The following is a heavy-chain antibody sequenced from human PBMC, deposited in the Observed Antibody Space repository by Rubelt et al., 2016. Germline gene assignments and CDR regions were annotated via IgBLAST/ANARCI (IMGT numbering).Heavy chain of an antibody. CDR1: GGSISSYS. D-gene: IGHD3-16*02. CDR3: AGQGGYHSPFRY. V-gene: IGHV4-59*08. CDR2: IHHSGST. J-gene: IGHJ4*02. Sequence: QVQLQESGPGLVKPSETLSLNCTVSGGSISSYSWSWIRQPPGKGLEWIGNIHHSGSTNYNPSLKSRVTISVDTSKNQFSLKLNSVTAADTAGYYCAGQGGYHSPFRYWGQGTLVTVSS.